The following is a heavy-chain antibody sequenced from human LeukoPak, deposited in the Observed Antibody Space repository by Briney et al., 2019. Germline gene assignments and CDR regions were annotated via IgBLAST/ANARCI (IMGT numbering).Heavy chain of an antibody. CDR1: GFTFSSYW. J-gene: IGHJ4*02. CDR2: INQDGSET. V-gene: IGHV3-7*05. Sequence: GGSLRLSCAASGFTFSSYWMTCVRQAPGKGLEWVANINQDGSETYYVDSVKGRFTISRDNAESSLYLQMNSLRTEDTAVYYCAKAEGYDILTGLDYWGQGTLVTVSS. D-gene: IGHD3-9*01. CDR3: AKAEGYDILTGLDY.